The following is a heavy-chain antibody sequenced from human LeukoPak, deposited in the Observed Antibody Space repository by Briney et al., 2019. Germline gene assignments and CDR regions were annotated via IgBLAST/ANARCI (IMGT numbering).Heavy chain of an antibody. V-gene: IGHV4-30-2*01. J-gene: IGHJ4*02. CDR3: ARLNLSGTGLDDYFDY. CDR1: GGSISSDGYS. Sequence: SETLSLTCAVSGGSISSDGYSWSWIRQPPGKGLEWIGYIYHSGSTYYNPSLKSRVTISVDRSKNQFSLKLSSVTAADTAVYFCARLNLSGTGLDDYFDYWGQGTLVTVSS. CDR2: IYHSGST. D-gene: IGHD1-7*01.